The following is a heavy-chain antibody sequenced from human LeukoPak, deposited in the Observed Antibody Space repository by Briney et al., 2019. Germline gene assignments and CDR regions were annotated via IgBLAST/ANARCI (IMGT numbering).Heavy chain of an antibody. D-gene: IGHD6-19*01. CDR3: ARQWLPNGYFDY. Sequence: ASVKVSCKASGYTFTAYFMHWVRQAPGQGLEWMGRVNPNSGVTNSIQKFQGRVTMTRDTSISTAYMELSGLRSDDTAVYYCARQWLPNGYFDYWGQGTLVAVSS. V-gene: IGHV1-2*06. CDR2: VNPNSGVT. J-gene: IGHJ4*02. CDR1: GYTFTAYF.